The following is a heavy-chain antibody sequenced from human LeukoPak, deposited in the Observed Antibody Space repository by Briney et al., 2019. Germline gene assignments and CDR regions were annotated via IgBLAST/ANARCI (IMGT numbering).Heavy chain of an antibody. CDR2: ISGSGGST. D-gene: IGHD3-10*01. CDR1: GFTFSSYA. V-gene: IGHV3-23*01. CDR3: AIGEVGPIVY. J-gene: IGHJ4*02. Sequence: GGSLRLSCAASGFTFSSYAMSWGRQAPGTGLEWVSAISGSGGSTYYADSVKGRLTISRDNSKNTLYLQMNSLRAEDTAVYYCAIGEVGPIVYWGQGTLVTVSS.